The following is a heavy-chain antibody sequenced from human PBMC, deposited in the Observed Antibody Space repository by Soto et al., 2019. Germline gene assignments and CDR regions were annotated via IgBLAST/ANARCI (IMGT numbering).Heavy chain of an antibody. V-gene: IGHV3-53*01. Sequence: EVQLVESGGGLIQPGGSLRLSCAASGFTVSSNYMSWVRQAPGKGLEWVSVIYSGGSTYYADSVKGRFTISRDNSKNTLYLQMNSLRAEDTAVYYCARVARTFGGVTDAFDIWGHGTMVTVSS. CDR2: IYSGGST. CDR3: ARVARTFGGVTDAFDI. D-gene: IGHD3-16*01. J-gene: IGHJ3*02. CDR1: GFTVSSNY.